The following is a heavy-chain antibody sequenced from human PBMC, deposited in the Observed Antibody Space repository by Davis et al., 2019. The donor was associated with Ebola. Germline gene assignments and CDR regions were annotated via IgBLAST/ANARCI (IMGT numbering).Heavy chain of an antibody. J-gene: IGHJ4*02. V-gene: IGHV4-59*01. CDR2: ISYTGRT. CDR3: ARDDAAGGLGYFDY. Sequence: MPSETLSLTCSVSGASFSSYFWGWIRQPPGKELEWIGYISYTGRTNYNPSLKSRVTISTDTSKNQFSLKLTSVTAADTAEYYCARDDAAGGLGYFDYWSQGTLVTVSS. D-gene: IGHD6-13*01. CDR1: GASFSSYF.